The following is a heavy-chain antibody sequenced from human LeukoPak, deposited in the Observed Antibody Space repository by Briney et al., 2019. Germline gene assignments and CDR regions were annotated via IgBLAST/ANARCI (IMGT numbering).Heavy chain of an antibody. Sequence: PGGFLRLSCAASGFTFSSYGMHWVRQAPGKGLEWVAFIRYDGSNKYYADSVKGRFTISRDNSKNTLYLQMNSLRAEDTAVYYCAKDLLGGNSVGWFDPWGQGTLVTVSS. CDR1: GFTFSSYG. J-gene: IGHJ5*02. CDR2: IRYDGSNK. CDR3: AKDLLGGNSVGWFDP. D-gene: IGHD4-23*01. V-gene: IGHV3-30*02.